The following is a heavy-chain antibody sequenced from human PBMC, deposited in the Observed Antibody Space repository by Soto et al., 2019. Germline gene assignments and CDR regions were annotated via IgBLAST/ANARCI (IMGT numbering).Heavy chain of an antibody. CDR1: GFTFSSYW. Sequence: GGSLRLSCAASGFTFSSYWMSWVRQAPGKGLEWVANIKQDGSEKYYVDSVKGRFTISRDNAKNSLYLQMNSLRAEDTAVYYCAREAYDYIWGSYRYTASVYWGQGTLVTVSS. D-gene: IGHD3-16*02. V-gene: IGHV3-7*01. J-gene: IGHJ4*02. CDR3: AREAYDYIWGSYRYTASVY. CDR2: IKQDGSEK.